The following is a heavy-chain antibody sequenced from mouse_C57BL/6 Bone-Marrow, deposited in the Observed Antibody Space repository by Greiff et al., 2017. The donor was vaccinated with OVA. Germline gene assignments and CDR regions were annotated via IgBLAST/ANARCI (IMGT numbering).Heavy chain of an antibody. CDR3: ARSGGYFYAMDY. CDR1: GYTFTNYW. D-gene: IGHD2-3*01. J-gene: IGHJ4*01. Sequence: VQLQESGAELVRPGTSVKMSCKASGYTFTNYWIGWAKQRPGHGLEWIGDIYPGGGYTNYNEKFKGKATLTADKSSSTAYMQFSSLTSEDSAIYDWARSGGYFYAMDYWGQGTSVTVSS. V-gene: IGHV1-63*01. CDR2: IYPGGGYT.